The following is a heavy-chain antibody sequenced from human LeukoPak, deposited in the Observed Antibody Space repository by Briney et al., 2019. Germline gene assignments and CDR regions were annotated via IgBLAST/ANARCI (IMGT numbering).Heavy chain of an antibody. J-gene: IGHJ6*03. D-gene: IGHD3-22*01. V-gene: IGHV4-34*01. CDR3: ARLRYYDSSGYYRNYYYYYYMDV. CDR2: INHSGST. Sequence: SETLSLTCAVYGGSFSGYYWSWIRQPPGKGLEWIGEINHSGSTNYNPSLKSRVTISVDTSKNKFSLKLSSVTAADTAVYYCARLRYYDSSGYYRNYYYYYYMDVWGKGTTVTISS. CDR1: GGSFSGYY.